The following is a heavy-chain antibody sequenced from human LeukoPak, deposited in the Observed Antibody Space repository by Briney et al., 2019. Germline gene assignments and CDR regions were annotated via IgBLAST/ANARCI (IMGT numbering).Heavy chain of an antibody. CDR2: IYYSGST. J-gene: IGHJ4*02. CDR3: ARAPDGDYVFDY. V-gene: IGHV4-39*07. CDR1: GGSISGSSYY. Sequence: PSETLSLTCTVSGGSISGSSYYWGWIRQPPGKGLEWIGSIYYSGSTYYNPSLKSRVTISVDTSTNQFSLKLSSVTAADTAVYYCARAPDGDYVFDYWGQGTLVTVSS. D-gene: IGHD4-17*01.